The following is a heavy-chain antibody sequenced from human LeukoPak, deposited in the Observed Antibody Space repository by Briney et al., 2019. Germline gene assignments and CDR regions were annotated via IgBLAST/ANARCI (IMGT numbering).Heavy chain of an antibody. Sequence: ASVKVSCKVSGYTLTELSMYWVRQAPGKGLEWMGGFDPEDGETIYAQKFQGRVTMTEDTSTDTAYMELSSLRSEDTAVYYCATENWGEGNYYYMDVWGKGTTVTVSS. CDR3: ATENWGEGNYYYMDV. CDR2: FDPEDGET. CDR1: GYTLTELS. D-gene: IGHD7-27*01. V-gene: IGHV1-24*01. J-gene: IGHJ6*03.